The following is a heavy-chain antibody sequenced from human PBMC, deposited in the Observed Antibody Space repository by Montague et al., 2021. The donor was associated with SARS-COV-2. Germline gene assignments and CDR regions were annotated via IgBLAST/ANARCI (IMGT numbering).Heavy chain of an antibody. CDR2: INHSGTA. CDR1: GGSFSVYY. D-gene: IGHD2-2*01. V-gene: IGHV4-34*01. J-gene: IGHJ3*01. Sequence: SETLSLTYAVYGGSFSVYYWSWLRQSPRSGPEWIAEINHSGTANYNPSLKSRVSISVDTSKNQFTLKLTSVTAADTAMYYCAKEREVVRAARTLVAFDLWGQGTMVTVSS. CDR3: AKEREVVRAARTLVAFDL.